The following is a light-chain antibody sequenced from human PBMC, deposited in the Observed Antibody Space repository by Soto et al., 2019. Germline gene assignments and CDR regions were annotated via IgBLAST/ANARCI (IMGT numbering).Light chain of an antibody. V-gene: IGKV1-9*01. Sequence: DIQLTQSPSFLSASVGTRVTITCRASRDISTYLAWYQQKPGKAPKLLLYAASTLQSGVPSRFSGSGSETEFTLTISSLQPEDFATYYCQQVKSYPFTFGPRTKVDVK. J-gene: IGKJ3*01. CDR2: AAS. CDR1: RDISTY. CDR3: QQVKSYPFT.